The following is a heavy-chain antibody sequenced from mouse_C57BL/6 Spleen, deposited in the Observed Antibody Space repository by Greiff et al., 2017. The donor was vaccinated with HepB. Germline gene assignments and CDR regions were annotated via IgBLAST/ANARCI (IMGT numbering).Heavy chain of an antibody. Sequence: VQLVESGAELVKPGASVKLSCKASGYTFTEYTIHWVKQRSGQGLEWIGWFYPGSGSIKYNEKFKDKATLTADKSSSTVYMELSRLTSEDSAVYFCARHENYYGSSLYAMDYWGQGTSVTVSS. CDR3: ARHENYYGSSLYAMDY. J-gene: IGHJ4*01. D-gene: IGHD1-1*01. CDR1: GYTFTEYT. CDR2: FYPGSGSI. V-gene: IGHV1-62-2*01.